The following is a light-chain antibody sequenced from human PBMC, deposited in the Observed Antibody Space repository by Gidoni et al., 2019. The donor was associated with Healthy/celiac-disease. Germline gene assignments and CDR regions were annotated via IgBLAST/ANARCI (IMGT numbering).Light chain of an antibody. V-gene: IGLV1-44*01. CDR3: AAWDDRLNGSWV. CDR1: SSNIGRNT. CDR2: SNN. Sequence: QSVRTQPPSASGTPGQRVTISCSGSSSNIGRNTVNWYQQLPGTAPKLRIYSNNQLPSGVPDRFSGSQSGTSASLAISGLQSEDEADYFCAAWDDRLNGSWVFGGGTKLTVL. J-gene: IGLJ3*02.